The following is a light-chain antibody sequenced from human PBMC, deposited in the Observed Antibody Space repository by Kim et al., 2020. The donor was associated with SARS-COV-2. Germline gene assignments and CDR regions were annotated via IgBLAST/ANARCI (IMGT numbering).Light chain of an antibody. CDR3: QAWDSSTVI. J-gene: IGLJ2*01. Sequence: SYELTQPPSVSVSPGQTASITCSGDKLGNKYACWYQQKPGQSPVLVIYQDTKRPSGIPERFSGSNSGNTATLTISGTQAVDEAAYFCQAWDSSTVIFGGGTRLTVL. CDR1: KLGNKY. CDR2: QDT. V-gene: IGLV3-1*01.